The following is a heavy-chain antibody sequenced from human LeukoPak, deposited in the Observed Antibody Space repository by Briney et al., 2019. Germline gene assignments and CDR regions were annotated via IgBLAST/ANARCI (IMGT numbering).Heavy chain of an antibody. Sequence: GASVKVSCKASGYTFTSYGISWVRQAPGQGLEWMGWINTNTGNPTYAQGFTGRFVFSLDTSVSTAYLQISSLKAEDTAVYYCAVLGRTTVTTFAYWGQGTLVTASS. D-gene: IGHD4-17*01. CDR2: INTNTGNP. J-gene: IGHJ4*02. V-gene: IGHV7-4-1*02. CDR1: GYTFTSYG. CDR3: AVLGRTTVTTFAY.